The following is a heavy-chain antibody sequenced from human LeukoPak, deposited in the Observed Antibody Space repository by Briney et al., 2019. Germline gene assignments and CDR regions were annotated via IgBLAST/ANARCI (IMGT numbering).Heavy chain of an antibody. Sequence: SETLSLTCTVSGGSISSGDYYWSWIRQPPGKGLEWIGYIYYSGSTYYNPSLKSRVTMSVDTSKNQFSLKLSSVTAADTAVYYCAREVVVPAAADAFDIWGQGTMVTVSS. V-gene: IGHV4-30-4*01. D-gene: IGHD2-2*01. CDR2: IYYSGST. J-gene: IGHJ3*02. CDR1: GGSISSGDYY. CDR3: AREVVVPAAADAFDI.